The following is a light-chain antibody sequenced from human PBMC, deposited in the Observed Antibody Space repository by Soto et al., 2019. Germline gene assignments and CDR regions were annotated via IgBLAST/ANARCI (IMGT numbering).Light chain of an antibody. CDR3: QQYGSSPT. CDR1: QSVGSY. J-gene: IGKJ1*01. Sequence: EIVLTQSPATLSLSPGERATLSCRASQSVGSYFAWYQQKPGQTPRLLIYDTSYRATGIPARFSGSGSGTDFALTISGLEPEDFAVYYCQQYGSSPTFXQGTKVDIK. V-gene: IGKV3-11*01. CDR2: DTS.